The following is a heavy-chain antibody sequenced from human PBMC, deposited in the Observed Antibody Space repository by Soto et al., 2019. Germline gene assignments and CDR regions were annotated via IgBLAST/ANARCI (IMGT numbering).Heavy chain of an antibody. CDR1: GFSLSGDGVG. CDR3: AHAYGGTSWPNDAFDI. D-gene: IGHD2-21*01. Sequence: QNTLKESGPTLVKPTETLTVTCTVSGFSLSGDGVGVGWIRQPPGKALEWLALIYWDDDQRYSPSLKTRLTITKDASKNQVVLTMTNMDPMDTATYYCAHAYGGTSWPNDAFDIWGQGTVVTVSS. V-gene: IGHV2-5*02. CDR2: IYWDDDQ. J-gene: IGHJ3*02.